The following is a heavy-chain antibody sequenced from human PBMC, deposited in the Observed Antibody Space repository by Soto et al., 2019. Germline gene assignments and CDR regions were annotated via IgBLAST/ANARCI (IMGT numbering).Heavy chain of an antibody. Sequence: ASVKVSCKTSGYTFTSYNINWVRQAPGQGLEWLGWISAHSGNTKYIEKVQGRITMTTDTSTKTGYMELWSLTPDDTAVYFCARDYGATSTDYFDYWGQGNMVNVSS. V-gene: IGHV1-18*04. CDR1: GYTFTSYN. CDR2: ISAHSGNT. J-gene: IGHJ4*02. CDR3: ARDYGATSTDYFDY. D-gene: IGHD4-17*01.